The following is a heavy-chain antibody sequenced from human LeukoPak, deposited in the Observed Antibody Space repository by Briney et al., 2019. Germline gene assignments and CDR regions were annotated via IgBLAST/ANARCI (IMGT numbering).Heavy chain of an antibody. Sequence: PGGSLRLSCAAPGFSFSDFYMSWIRQAPGKGLEWVSYIRSSGTTIYYADSVKGRFTISRGNSKNSLFLQINSLRAEDTAVYYCAAGPDDFWSGYLSFWGQGTPVTVSS. CDR3: AAGPDDFWSGYLSF. CDR1: GFSFSDFY. V-gene: IGHV3-11*01. J-gene: IGHJ4*02. CDR2: IRSSGTTI. D-gene: IGHD3-3*01.